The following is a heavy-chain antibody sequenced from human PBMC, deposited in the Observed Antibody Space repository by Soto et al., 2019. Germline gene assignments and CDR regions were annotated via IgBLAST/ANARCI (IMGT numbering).Heavy chain of an antibody. V-gene: IGHV3-23*01. CDR2: ISSSGAIP. CDR1: GFTFTTYA. J-gene: IGHJ4*02. D-gene: IGHD4-17*01. CDR3: AKGNSIVGDGDPDY. Sequence: ESGGGLVQPGGSLRLSCAASGFTFTTYAMSWVRQPPGKGLEWVSCISSSGAIPYYADSAKGRFTISRDQSKKTVYLQMNSLRAEDTALYYCAKGNSIVGDGDPDYGGRGTLVSVSS.